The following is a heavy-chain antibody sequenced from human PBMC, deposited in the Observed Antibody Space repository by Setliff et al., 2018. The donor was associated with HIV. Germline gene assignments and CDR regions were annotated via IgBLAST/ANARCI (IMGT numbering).Heavy chain of an antibody. CDR1: GGSISSGSYY. CDR2: IYTSGRT. V-gene: IGHV4-61*02. CDR3: ARGENRWYGLNWFDP. Sequence: SETLSLTCTVSGGSISSGSYYCSWIRQPAGKGLEWIGRIYTSGRTSYNPSLKSRVTISIDTPKNQFSLKLSSVTATDTAVYYCARGENRWYGLNWFDPWGQGTLVTVSS. J-gene: IGHJ5*02. D-gene: IGHD3-10*01.